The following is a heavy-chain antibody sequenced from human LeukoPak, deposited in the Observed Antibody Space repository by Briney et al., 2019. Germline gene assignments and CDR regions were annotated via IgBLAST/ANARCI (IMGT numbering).Heavy chain of an antibody. V-gene: IGHV1-58*02. J-gene: IGHJ4*02. D-gene: IGHD1-1*01. CDR3: AAEVLTTAID. CDR1: GFNLTNSA. CDR2: IVVASGHT. Sequence: SVKVSCKASGFNLTNSAMQWVRQARGQRLQWIGWIVVASGHTNYAQNFQERVTITRDMSTNTVYMELSSLRSEDTAVYYCAAEVLTTAIDWGQGTLVTVSS.